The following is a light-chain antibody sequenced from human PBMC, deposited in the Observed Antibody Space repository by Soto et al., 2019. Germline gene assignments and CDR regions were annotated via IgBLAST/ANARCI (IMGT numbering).Light chain of an antibody. Sequence: IRLTQSPSSVSASIGDRVTITCRASQGISSYLAWYQQKPGKAPKLLIYAASTLQSEVPSRFSGSGSGTDFTLTIGSLQSEDFASYFCQHYYTYPLTFGGGTKVEI. CDR3: QHYYTYPLT. CDR1: QGISSY. CDR2: AAS. V-gene: IGKV1-8*01. J-gene: IGKJ4*01.